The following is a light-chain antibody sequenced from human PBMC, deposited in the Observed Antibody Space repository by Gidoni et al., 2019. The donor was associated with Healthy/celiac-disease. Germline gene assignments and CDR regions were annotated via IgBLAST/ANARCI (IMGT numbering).Light chain of an antibody. CDR1: QSVSRN. CDR2: GES. CDR3: QQYNNWPTTWT. Sequence: EILMTHSPATLSVSPGDRATLSCRDSQSVSRNLAWYQQKPGQAPRLLIDGESTRATGIPARSSGSGSGTEFNLTISSLQSEDFAVYYCQQYNNWPTTWTFGQGTKVEIK. V-gene: IGKV3-15*01. J-gene: IGKJ1*01.